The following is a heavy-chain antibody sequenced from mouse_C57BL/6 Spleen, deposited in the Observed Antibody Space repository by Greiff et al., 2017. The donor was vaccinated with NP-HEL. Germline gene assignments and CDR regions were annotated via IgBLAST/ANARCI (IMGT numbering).Heavy chain of an antibody. CDR2: ISSGSSTI. J-gene: IGHJ2*01. Sequence: EVKLIESGGGLVKPGGSLKLSCAASGFTFSDYGMHWVRQAPEKGLEWVAYISSGSSTIYSADTVKGRFPISRDNAKNTLFLQMTSLWSDDTAMYYCARDYYGRDDWGQGTTLTVSS. CDR3: ARDYYGRDD. D-gene: IGHD1-1*01. V-gene: IGHV5-17*01. CDR1: GFTFSDYG.